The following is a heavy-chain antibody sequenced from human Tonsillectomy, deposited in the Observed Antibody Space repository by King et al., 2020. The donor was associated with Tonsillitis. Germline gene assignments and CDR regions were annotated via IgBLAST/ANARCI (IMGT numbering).Heavy chain of an antibody. D-gene: IGHD6-13*01. CDR1: GGSISSSSYY. J-gene: IGHJ5*02. CDR3: ASGIGSSWYRAWFDP. CDR2: IYYSGST. V-gene: IGHV4-39*01. Sequence: VQLQESGPGLVKPSDTLSLTCTVSGGSISSSSYYWGWIRQPPGKGLEWIGSIYYSGSTHYNPSLKSPVTISVDTSKNQFSLKLSFVTAAGTAVYYCASGIGSSWYRAWFDPWGQGTLVTVSS.